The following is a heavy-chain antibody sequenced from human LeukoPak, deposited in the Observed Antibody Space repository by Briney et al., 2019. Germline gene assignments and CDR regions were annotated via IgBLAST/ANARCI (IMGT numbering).Heavy chain of an antibody. CDR2: IYYSGST. CDR3: ARLPGYSSSWYYFDY. V-gene: IGHV4-59*01. CDR1: GGSISSYY. Sequence: SETLSLTCTVSGGSISSYYWSWIRQPPGKGLEWIGYIYYSGSTNYNPSLKSRVTISVDTSKNQFSLKLSSVTAADTAAYYCARLPGYSSSWYYFDYWGQGTLVTVSS. J-gene: IGHJ4*02. D-gene: IGHD6-13*01.